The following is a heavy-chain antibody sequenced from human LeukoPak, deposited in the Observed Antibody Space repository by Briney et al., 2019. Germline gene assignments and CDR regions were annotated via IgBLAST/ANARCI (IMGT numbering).Heavy chain of an antibody. D-gene: IGHD3/OR15-3a*01. CDR2: ISGSGGST. CDR1: GFTFSSYG. Sequence: GGSLRLSCAASGFTFSSYGMSWVRQAPGKGLEWVSAISGSGGSTYYADSVKGRFTISRDNSKNTLYLQMNSLRAGDTAVYYCAKDTWTTSYFHYWGQGTLVTVSS. J-gene: IGHJ4*02. CDR3: AKDTWTTSYFHY. V-gene: IGHV3-23*01.